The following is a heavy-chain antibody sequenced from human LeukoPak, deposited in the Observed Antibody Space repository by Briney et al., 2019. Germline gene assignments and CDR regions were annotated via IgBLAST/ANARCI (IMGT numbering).Heavy chain of an antibody. V-gene: IGHV3-30*02. CDR1: GFTFSTYG. J-gene: IGHJ4*02. Sequence: GGSLRLSCAASGFTFSTYGMHWVRQAPGKGLEWVAFIRSDGSHKYYADSVKGRFTISRDNSKNTLYLQMNSLRAEDTAVYYCAKANGFEDDSSFDYWGQGTLVTVSS. CDR3: AKANGFEDDSSFDY. CDR2: IRSDGSHK. D-gene: IGHD3-22*01.